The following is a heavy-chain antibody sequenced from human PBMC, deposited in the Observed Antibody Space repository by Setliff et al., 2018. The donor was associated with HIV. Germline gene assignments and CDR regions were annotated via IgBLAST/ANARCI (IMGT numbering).Heavy chain of an antibody. J-gene: IGHJ4*02. CDR3: ARETFLASAGTGDY. CDR1: GGPITTSTYY. CDR2: IHYSGST. V-gene: IGHV4-39*07. D-gene: IGHD6-13*01. Sequence: SETLSLTCTVSGGPITTSTYYWGWIRQPPGKGLEWIGNIHYSGSTYYNPSLKSRVTISVDTSKNQFSLRLSSVTAADTAVYYCARETFLASAGTGDYWGQGTLVTVSS.